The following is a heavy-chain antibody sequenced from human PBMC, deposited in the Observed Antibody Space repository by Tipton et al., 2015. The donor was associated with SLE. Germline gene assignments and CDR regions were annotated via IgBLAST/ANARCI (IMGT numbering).Heavy chain of an antibody. V-gene: IGHV3-23*03. CDR3: AKADCSGGSCYSGHAFDL. J-gene: IGHJ3*01. CDR2: IYSGGST. CDR1: GFTFSSYA. D-gene: IGHD2-15*01. Sequence: GSLRLSCAASGFTFSSYAMSWVRQAPGKGLEWVSVIYSGGSTYYADSVKGRFTISRDNSKNTLYLQMNSLRAEDTAVYYCAKADCSGGSCYSGHAFDLWGPGATATVSP.